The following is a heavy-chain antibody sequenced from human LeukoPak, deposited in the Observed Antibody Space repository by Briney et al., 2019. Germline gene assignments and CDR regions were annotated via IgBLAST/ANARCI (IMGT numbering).Heavy chain of an antibody. Sequence: ASVKVSCKASGYTFTSYAMHWVRQAPGQRLEWMGWINAGNGNTKYSQKFQGRVIITRDTSASTAYMELSSLRSEDTAVYYCARVSGELGGMDVWGQGTAVTVSS. CDR3: ARVSGELGGMDV. D-gene: IGHD3-10*01. CDR1: GYTFTSYA. CDR2: INAGNGNT. V-gene: IGHV1-3*01. J-gene: IGHJ6*02.